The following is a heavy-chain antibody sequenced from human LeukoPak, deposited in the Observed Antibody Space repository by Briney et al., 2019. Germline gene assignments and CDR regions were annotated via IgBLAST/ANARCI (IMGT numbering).Heavy chain of an antibody. CDR2: IYTSGST. D-gene: IGHD4-17*01. J-gene: IGHJ5*02. CDR1: GGSISTYY. CDR3: ARAGDYGDYVGWFDP. Sequence: PSETLSLTCTVSGGSISTYYWSWIRQPAGKGLEWIGRIYTSGSTNYNPPLKSRVTMSVDTSKNQFSLKLTSVTAADTAVYYCARAGDYGDYVGWFDPWGQGTLVTVSS. V-gene: IGHV4-4*07.